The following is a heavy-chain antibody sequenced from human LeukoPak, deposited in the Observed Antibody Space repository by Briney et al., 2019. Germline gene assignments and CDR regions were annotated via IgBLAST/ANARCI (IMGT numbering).Heavy chain of an antibody. CDR2: INPNSGGT. Sequence: GASVKVSCKASGYTFTGYYMHWVRQAPGQGLEWMGWINPNSGGTNYAQKFQGRVTMTRDTSISTAYMELSRLRSDDTAVYYCARLRPLHYYDSSGYGSYFDYWGQGTLVTVSS. CDR1: GYTFTGYY. D-gene: IGHD3-22*01. J-gene: IGHJ4*02. V-gene: IGHV1-2*02. CDR3: ARLRPLHYYDSSGYGSYFDY.